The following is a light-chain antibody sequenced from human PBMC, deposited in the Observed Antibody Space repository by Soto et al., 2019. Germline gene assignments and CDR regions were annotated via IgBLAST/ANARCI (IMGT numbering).Light chain of an antibody. CDR2: AAS. CDR3: QQYNNWPWT. V-gene: IGKV1-9*01. J-gene: IGKJ1*01. CDR1: QGISSY. Sequence: IQLTQAPSSLSASLGDRVTITCRASQGISSYLAWYQQKPGKAPKLLIYAASTLQSGVPSRFSGSGSGTEFTLTISSLQPEDFAVYYCQQYNNWPWTFGQGTKVDIK.